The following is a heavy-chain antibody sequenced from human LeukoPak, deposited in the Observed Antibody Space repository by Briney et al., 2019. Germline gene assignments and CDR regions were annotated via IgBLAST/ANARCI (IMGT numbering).Heavy chain of an antibody. D-gene: IGHD6-19*01. CDR1: GDSISISGYY. CDR2: IYYSGST. J-gene: IGHJ4*02. V-gene: IGHV4-31*03. CDR3: ARAVASKYFDY. Sequence: SETLSLTCTVSGDSISISGYYWSWIRQHPGKGLEWIGYIYYSGSTYYNPSLKSRGSISMDTSKNQFSLKLSSVTAADTAVYFCARAVASKYFDYWGQGTLVTVSS.